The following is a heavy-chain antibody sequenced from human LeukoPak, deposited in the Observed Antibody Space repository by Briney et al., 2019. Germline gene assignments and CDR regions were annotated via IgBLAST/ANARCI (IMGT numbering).Heavy chain of an antibody. CDR3: ARHYGP. D-gene: IGHD3-16*01. V-gene: IGHV4-4*02. CDR2: VYYSGST. CDR1: GGPINNNKW. Sequence: SETLSLTCVVSGGPINNNKWWSWVRQPPGKGLEWIGDVYYSGSTNYNPSLKSRVTMSVDKSKNQFSLKLNSVTAADTAVYYCARHYGPWGQGTLVAVSS. J-gene: IGHJ5*02.